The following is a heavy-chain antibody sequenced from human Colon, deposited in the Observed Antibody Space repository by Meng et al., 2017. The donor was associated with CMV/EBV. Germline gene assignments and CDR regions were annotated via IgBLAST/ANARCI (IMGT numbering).Heavy chain of an antibody. CDR3: ARSLDYYDSSGYYYLGNWFDP. J-gene: IGHJ5*02. D-gene: IGHD3-22*01. Sequence: YDINWVRQDTGQGLEWMGWMNPNSGNTGYAQKFQGRVTMTRNTSISTAYMELSSLRSEDTAVYYCARSLDYYDSSGYYYLGNWFDPWGQGTLVTVSS. CDR1: YD. CDR2: MNPNSGNT. V-gene: IGHV1-8*01.